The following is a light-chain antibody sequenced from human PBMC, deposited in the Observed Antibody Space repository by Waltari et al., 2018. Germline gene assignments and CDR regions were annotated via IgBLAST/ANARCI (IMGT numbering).Light chain of an antibody. Sequence: SYELTQPPSVSVSPGQTASIPCPGDNVGYKYACLYQQKPGRSPVLVIYQYSKRPSGIPERFSGSNSGNTATLTISGTQAMDEADYYCQAWDSSTVVFGGGTKLTVL. CDR2: QYS. J-gene: IGLJ2*01. V-gene: IGLV3-1*01. CDR3: QAWDSSTVV. CDR1: NVGYKY.